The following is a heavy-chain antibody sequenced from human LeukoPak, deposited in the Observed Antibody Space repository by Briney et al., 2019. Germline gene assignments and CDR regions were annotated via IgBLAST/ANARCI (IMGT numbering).Heavy chain of an antibody. Sequence: PGRSLRLSCLASRFTFCSYAIHTVRQAPGKGLEWVAVMSYDGNNRYYTDSVKGRFTISRDNSKNTVYLQMNSLRAEDTAVYYCAKERVRGVIFDAFDIWGQGTMVTVSS. V-gene: IGHV3-30*18. CDR1: RFTFCSYA. CDR3: AKERVRGVIFDAFDI. CDR2: MSYDGNNR. J-gene: IGHJ3*02. D-gene: IGHD3-10*01.